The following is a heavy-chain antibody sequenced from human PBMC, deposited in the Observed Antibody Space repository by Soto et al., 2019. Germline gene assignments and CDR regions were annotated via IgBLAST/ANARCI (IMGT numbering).Heavy chain of an antibody. J-gene: IGHJ6*02. CDR1: GDSVSSNSAA. D-gene: IGHD1-7*01. Sequence: SQTLSLTCAISGDSVSSNSAAWNWIRQSPSRGLEWLGRTYYRSKWYNDYAVSVKSRITINPDTSKNQFSLQLNSVTPEDTAVYYCARDVELRHYSYYGMDVWGQGTTVTVSS. CDR2: TYYRSKWYN. V-gene: IGHV6-1*01. CDR3: ARDVELRHYSYYGMDV.